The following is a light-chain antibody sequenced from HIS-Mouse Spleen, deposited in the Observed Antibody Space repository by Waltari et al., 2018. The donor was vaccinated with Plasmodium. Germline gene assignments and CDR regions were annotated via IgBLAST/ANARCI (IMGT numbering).Light chain of an antibody. CDR2: EDS. CDR3: YSTDSSGNHRV. V-gene: IGLV3-10*01. Sequence: SYEPTHPPPVPVSPGQTARTPGSGAALPHNSAYWYPQNSGQAPVLVIYEDSKRPSGIPERFSGSSSGTMATLTISGAQVEDEADYYCYSTDSSGNHRVFGGGTKLTVL. CDR1: ALPHNS. J-gene: IGLJ3*02.